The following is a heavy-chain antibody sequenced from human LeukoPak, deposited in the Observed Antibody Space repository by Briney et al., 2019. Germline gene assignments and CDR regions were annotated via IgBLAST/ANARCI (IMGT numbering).Heavy chain of an antibody. Sequence: GASVKVSCKASGYTFTGYYMHWVRQAPGQGLEWMGWINPNSGGTNYAQKFQGRVTMTRDTSISTAYMELSRLRSDDTAVYYCARAPAPPDIVVVPAAEEDDAFDIWGQGTMVTVSS. CDR1: GYTFTGYY. D-gene: IGHD2-2*01. CDR2: INPNSGGT. V-gene: IGHV1-2*02. J-gene: IGHJ3*02. CDR3: ARAPAPPDIVVVPAAEEDDAFDI.